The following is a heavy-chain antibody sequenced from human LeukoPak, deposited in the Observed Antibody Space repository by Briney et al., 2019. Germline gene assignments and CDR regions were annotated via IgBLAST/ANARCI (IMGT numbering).Heavy chain of an antibody. J-gene: IGHJ4*02. Sequence: GGSLRLSCAASGFTFSYYYMSWIRQAPGKGLEWVSYISSSGNTIYYADSVKGRFTISRDNAKNSLYLQMNSLRAEDTAVYYCARKISGDGPDYWGQGTLVTVSS. V-gene: IGHV3-11*01. CDR1: GFTFSYYY. CDR2: ISSSGNTI. D-gene: IGHD7-27*01. CDR3: ARKISGDGPDY.